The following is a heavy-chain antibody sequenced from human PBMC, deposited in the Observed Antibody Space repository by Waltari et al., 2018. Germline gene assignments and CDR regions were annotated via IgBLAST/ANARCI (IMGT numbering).Heavy chain of an antibody. Sequence: QVQLQESGPGLVKPSETLSLTCTVSGGSISSYYWSWIRQPPGKGLEWIGYIYYSGSTNYNPSLKSRVTISVDTSKNQFSLKLSSVTAADTAVYYCARLAVVTATNDAFDIWGQGTMVTVSS. D-gene: IGHD2-21*02. CDR3: ARLAVVTATNDAFDI. J-gene: IGHJ3*02. V-gene: IGHV4-59*08. CDR2: IYYSGST. CDR1: GGSISSYY.